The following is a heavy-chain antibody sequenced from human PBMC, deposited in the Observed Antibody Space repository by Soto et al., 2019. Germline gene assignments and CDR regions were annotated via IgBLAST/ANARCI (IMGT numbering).Heavy chain of an antibody. J-gene: IGHJ4*02. D-gene: IGHD3-3*01. CDR1: GFSLTTSGVG. V-gene: IGHV2-5*02. CDR2: IYWDDDK. Sequence: QITLNESGPTQVKPRQTLTLTCTFSGFSLTTSGVGVGWIRQSPGKAPAWLALIYWDDDKRYSQSLKSRLTITKDTSKNQVVLTMADLVPADTATYYCAHRVLRTVFGLVTTTASYFDFWGQGTPVAVSS. CDR3: AHRVLRTVFGLVTTTASYFDF.